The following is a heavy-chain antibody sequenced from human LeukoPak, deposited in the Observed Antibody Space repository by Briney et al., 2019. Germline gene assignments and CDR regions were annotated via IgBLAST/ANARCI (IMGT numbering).Heavy chain of an antibody. CDR2: INHSGST. CDR1: GGSFSGYY. J-gene: IGHJ3*02. V-gene: IGHV4-34*01. D-gene: IGHD3-10*01. Sequence: SETLSLTCAVYGGSFSGYYWSWIRQPPGKGLEWIGEINHSGSTNYNPSLKSRVTISVDTSKSQFSLKLSSVTAADTAVYYCATTAYYYGSGSYDHDAFDIWGQGTMVTVSS. CDR3: ATTAYYYGSGSYDHDAFDI.